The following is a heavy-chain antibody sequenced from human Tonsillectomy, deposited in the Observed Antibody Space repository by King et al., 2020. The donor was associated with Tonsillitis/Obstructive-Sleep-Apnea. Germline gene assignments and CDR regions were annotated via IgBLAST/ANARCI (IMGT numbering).Heavy chain of an antibody. CDR2: IYYSGST. V-gene: IGHV4-61*01. CDR3: ARVPHSYGDYDYYYYYYMDV. Sequence: LQLQESGPGLVKPSETLSLTCTVSGGSVSSGSYYWSWIRQPPGKGLEWIGYIYYSGSTNYNPSLKSRVTISVDTSKNQFSLKLSSVTAADTAVYYCARVPHSYGDYDYYYYYYMDVWGKGTTVTVSS. D-gene: IGHD4-17*01. J-gene: IGHJ6*03. CDR1: GGSVSSGSYY.